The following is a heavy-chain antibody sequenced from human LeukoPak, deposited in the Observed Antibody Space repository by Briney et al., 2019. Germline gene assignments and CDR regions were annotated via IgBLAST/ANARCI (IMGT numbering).Heavy chain of an antibody. CDR2: IYPRDGST. CDR3: ARDQEGFDY. V-gene: IGHV1-46*01. J-gene: IGHJ4*02. CDR1: GYTFTGNY. Sequence: GASVTVSCKESGYTFTGNYIHWVRQAPGQGLEWMGMIYPRDGSTSYAQKFQGRVTVTRDTSTSTVHMELSGLRSEDTAVYYCARDQEGFDYWGQGTLVTVSS.